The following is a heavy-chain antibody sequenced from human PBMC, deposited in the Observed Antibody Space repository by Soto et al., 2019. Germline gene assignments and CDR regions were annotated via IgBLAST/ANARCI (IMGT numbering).Heavy chain of an antibody. Sequence: QVQLVESGGGVVQPGRSLRLSCAASGFTFSSYGMHWVRQAPGKGLEWVAVISYDGSNKYYADSVKGRFTISRDNSKNPLYRQMNSLRAADTAVYYCAKAPRAPLDYWGQGTLVTVSS. CDR2: ISYDGSNK. J-gene: IGHJ4*02. CDR1: GFTFSSYG. V-gene: IGHV3-30*18. CDR3: AKAPRAPLDY.